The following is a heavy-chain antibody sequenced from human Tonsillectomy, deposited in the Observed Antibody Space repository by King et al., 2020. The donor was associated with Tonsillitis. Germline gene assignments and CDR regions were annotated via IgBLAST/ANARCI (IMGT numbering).Heavy chain of an antibody. D-gene: IGHD1-26*01. CDR3: ARDVGGELPFDY. CDR1: GYTFTTYG. J-gene: IGHJ4*02. CDR2: ISAYNGNT. Sequence: QLVQSGAEVKKPGASVKVSCKASGYTFTTYGISWVRQAPGQGLEWMGWISAYNGNTNYAQKLQGRVTMTKDTSTTTVYMELRSLRSDDTAVYYCARDVGGELPFDYWGQGTLVTVSS. V-gene: IGHV1-18*01.